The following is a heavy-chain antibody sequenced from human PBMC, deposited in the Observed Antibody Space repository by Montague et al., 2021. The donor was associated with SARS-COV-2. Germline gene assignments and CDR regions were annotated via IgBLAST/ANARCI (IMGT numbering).Heavy chain of an antibody. V-gene: IGHV3-74*01. Sequence: SLRLSYAASGFTFRSYWMHWVRQAPGKGLVWVSRTNSDGSSTTYADSVKGRFAISRDNAKNTLYLQMNSLRAEDTAVYYCARAPRRHYYDSTGFGAFDIWGQGTMVTVSS. D-gene: IGHD3-22*01. CDR1: GFTFRSYW. J-gene: IGHJ3*02. CDR3: ARAPRRHYYDSTGFGAFDI. CDR2: TNSDGSST.